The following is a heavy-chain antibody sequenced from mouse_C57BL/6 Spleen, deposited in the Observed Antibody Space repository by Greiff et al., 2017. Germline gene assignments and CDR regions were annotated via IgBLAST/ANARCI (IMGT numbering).Heavy chain of an antibody. D-gene: IGHD2-10*02. CDR3: TRNASILYYAMDY. CDR1: GFTFSSYA. V-gene: IGHV5-9-1*02. CDR2: LSSGGGYI. J-gene: IGHJ4*01. Sequence: EVKLVESGEGLVKPGGSLKLSCAASGFTFSSYAMSWVRQTPEKRLEWVAYLSSGGGYIYYADTVKGRFTISRDKTRKTLCLQMNSLKSYYTAMYYCTRNASILYYAMDYWGQGTSVTVSS.